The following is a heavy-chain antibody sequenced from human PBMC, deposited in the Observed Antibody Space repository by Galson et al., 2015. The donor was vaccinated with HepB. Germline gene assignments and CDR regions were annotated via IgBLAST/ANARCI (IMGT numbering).Heavy chain of an antibody. Sequence: SLRLSCAASGFTFSSYGMHWVRQAPGKGLEWVAVIWYDGSNKYYADSVKGRFTISRDNSKNTLYLQMNSLRAEDTAVCYCARDLVVTGYFDYWGQGTLVTVSS. CDR3: ARDLVVTGYFDY. V-gene: IGHV3-33*01. CDR2: IWYDGSNK. D-gene: IGHD2-21*02. CDR1: GFTFSSYG. J-gene: IGHJ4*02.